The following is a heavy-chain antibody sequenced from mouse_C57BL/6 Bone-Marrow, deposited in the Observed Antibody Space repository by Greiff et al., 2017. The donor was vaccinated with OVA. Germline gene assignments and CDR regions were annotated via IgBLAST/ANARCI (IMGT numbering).Heavy chain of an antibody. J-gene: IGHJ1*03. CDR3: ARGGFYYSNYVGWYFDV. V-gene: IGHV1-64*01. CDR1: GYTFTSYW. D-gene: IGHD2-5*01. CDR2: IHPNSGST. Sequence: QVQLQQPGAELVKPGASVKLSCKTSGYTFTSYWMHWVKQRPGQGLEWIGMIHPNSGSTNYNEKFKSKATLTVDKSSSTAYMQLSSLTSEDSAVYYCARGGFYYSNYVGWYFDVWGTGTTGTVSS.